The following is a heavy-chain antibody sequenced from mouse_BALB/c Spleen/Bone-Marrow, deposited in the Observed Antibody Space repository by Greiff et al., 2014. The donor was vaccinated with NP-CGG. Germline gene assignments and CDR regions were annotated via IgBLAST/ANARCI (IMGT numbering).Heavy chain of an antibody. J-gene: IGHJ2*01. D-gene: IGHD2-10*01. CDR2: IYPGSGNT. CDR1: GYTFTDYY. V-gene: IGHV1-84*02. CDR3: ARSPYYGNYDDY. Sequence: LMESGPELVKPGASVKISCKASGYTFTDYYINWVKQKPGKGLEWIGWIYPGSGNTKYNEKFKGKATLTVDKSSNTAYMQLSSLTSEDTAVYFCARSPYYGNYDDYWGQGTTLTVSS.